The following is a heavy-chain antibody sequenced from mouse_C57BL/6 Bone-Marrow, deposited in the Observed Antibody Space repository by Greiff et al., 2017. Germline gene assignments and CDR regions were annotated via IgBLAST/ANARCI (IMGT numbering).Heavy chain of an antibody. Sequence: QVQLQQPGAELVRPGSSVKLSCKASGYPFTSYWMDWVKQRPGQGLEWIGNIYPSDSETHYNQKFKDKATLTVDKSSSTAYMQLSSLTSEDSAVYYCARVGWLLPMDYWGQGTSVTVSS. CDR2: IYPSDSET. V-gene: IGHV1-61*01. D-gene: IGHD2-3*01. J-gene: IGHJ4*01. CDR1: GYPFTSYW. CDR3: ARVGWLLPMDY.